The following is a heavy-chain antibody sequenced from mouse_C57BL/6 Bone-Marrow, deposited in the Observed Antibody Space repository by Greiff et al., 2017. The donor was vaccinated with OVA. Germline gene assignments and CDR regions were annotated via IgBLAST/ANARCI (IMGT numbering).Heavy chain of an antibody. CDR1: GYTFTSSW. J-gene: IGHJ4*01. V-gene: IGHV1-64*01. CDR2: IHPNSGST. CDR3: ARCGYYAMDY. Sequence: QVQLQQPGAELVKPGASVKLSCKASGYTFTSSWMHWVKQRPGQGLEWIGMIHPNSGSTNYNEKFKSKATLTVDKSSSTAYMQLSSLTSEDSAVYYCARCGYYAMDYWGQGTSVTVSS.